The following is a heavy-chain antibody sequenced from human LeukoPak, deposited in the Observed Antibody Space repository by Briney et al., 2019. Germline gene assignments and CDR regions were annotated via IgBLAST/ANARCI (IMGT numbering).Heavy chain of an antibody. D-gene: IGHD6-19*01. CDR3: ARVASGTSGRYLYFFDY. J-gene: IGHJ4*02. V-gene: IGHV1-2*02. Sequence: ASVKVSCKASGYTFTDYFMHWVRQAPGQGLEWMGWINPNTGDTNLAQKFQGRVTLTTDTSINTAYMYLSGLRSDDTSVYYCARVASGTSGRYLYFFDYRGQGTLVTVSS. CDR1: GYTFTDYF. CDR2: INPNTGDT.